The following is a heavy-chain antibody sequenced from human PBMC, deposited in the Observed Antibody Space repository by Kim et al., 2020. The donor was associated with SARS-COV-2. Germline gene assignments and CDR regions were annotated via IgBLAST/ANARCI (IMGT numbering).Heavy chain of an antibody. J-gene: IGHJ4*02. CDR2: INSDWSTT. Sequence: GGSLRLSCAASGFTFSTYWMHWVRQAPGEGLVWVSRINSDWSTTNYADSVKGRFTISRDNAKNTLYLQMNSLRAEDTAVYYCARAVAGPYSFDYWGQGTLVTVSS. CDR3: ARAVAGPYSFDY. CDR1: GFTFSTYW. D-gene: IGHD6-19*01. V-gene: IGHV3-74*01.